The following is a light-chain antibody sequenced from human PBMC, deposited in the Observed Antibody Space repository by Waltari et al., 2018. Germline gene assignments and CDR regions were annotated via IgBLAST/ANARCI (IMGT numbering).Light chain of an antibody. CDR1: RSDVGNYNL. CDR3: SSYISSTSVI. V-gene: IGLV2-23*02. Sequence: QSALTQPASVSGSPGQPITISCTGTRSDVGNYNLVSWYQQHPGKAPKLMISEVNKRPSGVSNRFSGSKSGNTASLTISGLQSEDEASYYCSSYISSTSVIFGGGTKLTVL. CDR2: EVN. J-gene: IGLJ2*01.